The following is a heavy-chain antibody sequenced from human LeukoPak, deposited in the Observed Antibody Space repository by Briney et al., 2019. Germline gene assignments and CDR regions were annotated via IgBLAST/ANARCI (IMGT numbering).Heavy chain of an antibody. Sequence: PGGSLRLSCAASGFTFSSYAMHWVRQAPGKGLEWVAVISYDGSNKYYADSVKGRFTISRDNSKNTLYLQMNSLRAEDTAVYYCVRSGDYWGQGTLVTVSS. CDR2: ISYDGSNK. D-gene: IGHD1-26*01. CDR3: VRSGDY. V-gene: IGHV3-30*04. CDR1: GFTFSSYA. J-gene: IGHJ4*02.